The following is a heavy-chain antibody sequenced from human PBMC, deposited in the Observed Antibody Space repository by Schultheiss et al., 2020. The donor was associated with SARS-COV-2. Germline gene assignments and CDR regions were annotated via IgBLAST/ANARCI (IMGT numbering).Heavy chain of an antibody. CDR3: ARTVVATTRDWYFDL. Sequence: SETLSLTCAVSGYSISSSNWWGWIRQPPGKGLEWIGYIYYSGTTNYNPSLRSRVTMSVDSSKNQFSLKLSSVTAADTAVYYCARTVVATTRDWYFDLWGRGTLVTVSS. D-gene: IGHD5-12*01. CDR2: IYYSGTT. J-gene: IGHJ2*01. V-gene: IGHV4-28*01. CDR1: GYSISSSNW.